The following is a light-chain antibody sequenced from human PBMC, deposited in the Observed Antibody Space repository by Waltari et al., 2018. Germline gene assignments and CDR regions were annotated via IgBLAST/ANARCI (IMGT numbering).Light chain of an antibody. Sequence: PGQSITISCTGTSSDVGGYNYVSWYQQHPGKAPKLMLYDVSNRPSGVSNRFSGSKSGNTASLTISGLQAEDEADYYCSSYISSSTLELFGGGTSLTVL. V-gene: IGLV2-14*03. CDR2: DVS. J-gene: IGLJ2*01. CDR3: SSYISSSTLEL. CDR1: SSDVGGYNY.